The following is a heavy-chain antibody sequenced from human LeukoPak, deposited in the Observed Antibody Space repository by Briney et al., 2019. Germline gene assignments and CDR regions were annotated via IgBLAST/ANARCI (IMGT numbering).Heavy chain of an antibody. CDR3: AVHLPGDYLDR. Sequence: ASVRVSCKASGYAFNIHDVNWVRQATGQGLEWVGWMNPDSGNTGFAQKFQGRVTMTRNTSITTAYMELSTLRFEDTAVYYGAVHLPGDYLDRWGQGTLVTVSS. J-gene: IGHJ4*02. CDR1: GYAFNIHD. CDR2: MNPDSGNT. V-gene: IGHV1-8*01.